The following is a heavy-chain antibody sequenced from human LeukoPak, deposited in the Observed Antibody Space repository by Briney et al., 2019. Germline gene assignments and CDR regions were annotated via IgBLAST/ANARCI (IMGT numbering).Heavy chain of an antibody. CDR3: AKAPVTTCSGAYCYPFDY. J-gene: IGHJ4*02. V-gene: IGHV3-23*01. D-gene: IGHD2-15*01. CDR2: ISTGGNT. CDR1: GFTFSSYA. Sequence: GGSLRLSCAASGFTFSSYAMSWVRQAPGKGLEWVSGISTGGNTYYADSVKGRFTISRDSSKNTLYLQMNSLRAGDAAVYYCAKAPVTTCSGAYCYPFDYWSQGTLVTVSS.